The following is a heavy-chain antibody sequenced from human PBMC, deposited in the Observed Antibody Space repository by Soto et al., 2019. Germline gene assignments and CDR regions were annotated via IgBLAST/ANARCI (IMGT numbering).Heavy chain of an antibody. Sequence: SVKLTCKDCRYTFTGYYMYSARQAPGQGLEWMGWINPNSGGTNYAQKFQGWVTMTRDTSISTAYMELSRLRSDDTAVYYCARVKDYVDYYYSGMDVWGQGTTVPVSS. J-gene: IGHJ6*02. CDR2: INPNSGGT. V-gene: IGHV1-2*04. CDR3: ARVKDYVDYYYSGMDV. D-gene: IGHD4-17*01. CDR1: RYTFTGYY.